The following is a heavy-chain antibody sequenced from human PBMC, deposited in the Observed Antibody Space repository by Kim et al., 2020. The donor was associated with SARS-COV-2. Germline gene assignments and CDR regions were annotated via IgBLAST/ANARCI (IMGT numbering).Heavy chain of an antibody. Sequence: DSVKGRFTISRDKSKNTLYLQMNSLRAEDTAVYYCAKGSGSYLEGAYFDYWGQGTLVTVSS. J-gene: IGHJ4*02. CDR3: AKGSGSYLEGAYFDY. V-gene: IGHV3-23*01. D-gene: IGHD1-26*01.